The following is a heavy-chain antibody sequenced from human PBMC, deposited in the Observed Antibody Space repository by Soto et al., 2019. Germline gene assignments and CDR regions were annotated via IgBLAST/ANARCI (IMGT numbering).Heavy chain of an antibody. CDR3: ASIAEY. V-gene: IGHV3-30*05. CDR2: LTHAGGSA. CDR1: GFSLTAFG. J-gene: IGHJ4*02. D-gene: IGHD2-21*01. Sequence: QVQLVQSGGGVVQRGRTLRLSCAAAGFSLTAFGMQWVRQPPGKGLQWVARLTHAGGSAFYTDSVTGRFTVSRDTSKKALYRQMNSMRPEDTAIYYCASIAEYWGQGTLVTVSS.